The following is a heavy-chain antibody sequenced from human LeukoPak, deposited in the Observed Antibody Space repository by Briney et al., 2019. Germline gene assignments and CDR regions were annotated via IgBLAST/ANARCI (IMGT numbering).Heavy chain of an antibody. CDR2: IYFSGGT. Sequence: SETLSLTCTVSGDSISSSNCYWGWIRQPPGKGLEWIGSIYFSGGTYYNASLKSRVTISVDTSKNQFSLKLSSVTAADTAVYYCAKGYSGSYPPGVWGQGTLVTVSS. J-gene: IGHJ4*02. D-gene: IGHD1-26*01. V-gene: IGHV4-39*07. CDR3: AKGYSGSYPPGV. CDR1: GDSISSSNCY.